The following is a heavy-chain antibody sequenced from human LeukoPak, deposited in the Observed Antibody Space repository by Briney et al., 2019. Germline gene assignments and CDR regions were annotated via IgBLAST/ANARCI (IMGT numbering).Heavy chain of an antibody. CDR3: ARGFRFPHTAMVN. Sequence: PSETLSLTCTVSGGSLSSYYWSWIRQPAGKGLEWIGRIYTSGSTNYNPSLKRRVTMSVDTSKNQFSLKLSSVTAADTAAYYCARGFRFPHTAMVNWGQGTLVTVSS. V-gene: IGHV4-4*07. CDR2: IYTSGST. J-gene: IGHJ4*02. CDR1: GGSLSSYY. D-gene: IGHD5-18*01.